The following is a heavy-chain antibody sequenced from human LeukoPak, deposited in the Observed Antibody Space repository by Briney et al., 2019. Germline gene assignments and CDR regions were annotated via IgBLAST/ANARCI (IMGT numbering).Heavy chain of an antibody. CDR3: ARGYDSGIYSWFDP. CDR1: GGSISSYY. D-gene: IGHD3-10*01. Sequence: KPSETLSLTCIVAGGSISSYYWIWIRQPPGKGLEWIGHISHSGSTNYNPSLQSRVTISVDTSKKQFSLRLNSVTAADTALYYCARGYDSGIYSWFDPWGQGTLVTVSS. CDR2: ISHSGST. J-gene: IGHJ5*01. V-gene: IGHV4-59*01.